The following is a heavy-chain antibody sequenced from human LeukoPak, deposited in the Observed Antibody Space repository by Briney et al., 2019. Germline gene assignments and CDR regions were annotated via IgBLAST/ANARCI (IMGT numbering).Heavy chain of an antibody. J-gene: IGHJ4*02. CDR3: ARGSTWQGFDY. D-gene: IGHD6-13*01. CDR1: GGSISSYY. Sequence: PSETLSLTCTVSGGSISSYYWSWIRQPPGKGLEWIGYIYYSGSTNYNPSLKSRVTISVDTSKNQFSLNLNSVTAADTAVYYCARGSTWQGFDYWGQGALVTVSS. CDR2: IYYSGST. V-gene: IGHV4-59*01.